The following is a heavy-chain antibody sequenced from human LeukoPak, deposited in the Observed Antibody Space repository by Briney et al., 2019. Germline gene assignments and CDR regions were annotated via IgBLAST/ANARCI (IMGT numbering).Heavy chain of an antibody. CDR3: ATAQIYGDYAFDY. CDR1: GYTFTSYA. CDR2: INAGNGNT. J-gene: IGHJ4*02. Sequence: RRASVKVSCKASGYTFTSYAMHWVRQAPGQRLEWMGWINAGNGNTKYSQKFQGRVTMTEDTSTDTAYMELSSLRSEDTAVYYCATAQIYGDYAFDYWGQGTLVTVSS. V-gene: IGHV1-3*01. D-gene: IGHD4-17*01.